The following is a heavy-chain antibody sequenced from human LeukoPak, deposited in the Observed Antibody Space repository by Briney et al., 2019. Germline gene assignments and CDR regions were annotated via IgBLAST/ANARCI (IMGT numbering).Heavy chain of an antibody. CDR2: ISAYNGNT. CDR3: AILLHRGHYYYYGMDV. V-gene: IGHV1-18*04. CDR1: GYTFTGYY. D-gene: IGHD2-15*01. Sequence: ASVKVSCKASGYTFTGYYMHWVRQAPGQGLEWMGWISAYNGNTNYAQKLQGRVTMTTDASTSTAYMELRSLRSDDTAVYYCAILLHRGHYYYYGMDVWGQGTTVTVSS. J-gene: IGHJ6*02.